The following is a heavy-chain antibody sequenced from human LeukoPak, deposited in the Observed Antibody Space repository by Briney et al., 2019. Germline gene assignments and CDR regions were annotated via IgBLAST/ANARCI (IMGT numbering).Heavy chain of an antibody. V-gene: IGHV4-31*03. CDR1: GGSISSGGYY. J-gene: IGHJ4*02. D-gene: IGHD2-2*02. CDR3: ARVSFFGYQLLYEGYYFDY. CDR2: IYYSGST. Sequence: SETLSLTCTVSGGSISSGGYYWSWIRQHPGKGLEWIGHIYYSGSTYYNPSLKSRVTISVDTSKNQFSLKLSSVTAADTAVYYCARVSFFGYQLLYEGYYFDYWGQGTLVTVSS.